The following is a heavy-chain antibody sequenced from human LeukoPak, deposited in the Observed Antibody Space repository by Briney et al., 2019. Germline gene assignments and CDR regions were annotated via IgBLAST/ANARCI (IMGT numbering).Heavy chain of an antibody. CDR2: IGTAGDT. J-gene: IGHJ4*02. Sequence: PGGSLRLSCAASGFTFSSYDMHWVRQATGKGLEWVSAIGTAGDTYYPASVKGRFTISRENARNCLYLQINSLRAGDTAVYYCARTSGSYYEFDYWGQGSLVTVSS. CDR1: GFTFSSYD. CDR3: ARTSGSYYEFDY. V-gene: IGHV3-13*04. D-gene: IGHD1-26*01.